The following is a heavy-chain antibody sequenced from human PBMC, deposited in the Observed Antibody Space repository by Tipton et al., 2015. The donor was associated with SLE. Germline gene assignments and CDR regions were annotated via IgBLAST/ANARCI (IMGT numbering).Heavy chain of an antibody. Sequence: TLSLTCAVYGGSFSGYYWSWIRQPPGKGLEWIGEINHSGSTNYNPSLKSRVTISVDTSKNQFSLKLSSVTAADTAVYYCARVATSIAAAAGEDYYYMDVWGKGTTVTVSS. CDR3: ARVATSIAAAAGEDYYYMDV. CDR1: GGSFSGYY. D-gene: IGHD6-13*01. J-gene: IGHJ6*03. CDR2: INHSGST. V-gene: IGHV4-34*01.